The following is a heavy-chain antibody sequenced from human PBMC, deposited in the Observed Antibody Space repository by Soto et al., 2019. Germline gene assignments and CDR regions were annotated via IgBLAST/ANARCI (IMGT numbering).Heavy chain of an antibody. D-gene: IGHD3-10*01. V-gene: IGHV1-69*13. Sequence: ASVKVSCKASGGTFSSYAISWVRQAPGQGLEWMGGIIPILGTANYAQKFQGRVTITADESTSTAYMKLSSLRSEDTAVYYCARGSYYGSGSPSYYYYYGMDVWGQGTTVTVSS. J-gene: IGHJ6*02. CDR1: GGTFSSYA. CDR2: IIPILGTA. CDR3: ARGSYYGSGSPSYYYYYGMDV.